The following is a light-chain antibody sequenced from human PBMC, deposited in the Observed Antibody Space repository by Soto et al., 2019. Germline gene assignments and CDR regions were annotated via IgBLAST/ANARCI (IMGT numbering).Light chain of an antibody. J-gene: IGLJ1*01. CDR2: AVS. CDR1: SSDVGYYDY. V-gene: IGLV2-14*01. CDR3: SSYTSSSTLGV. Sequence: SVLTQPASVSGSPGQSITISCTGTSSDVGYYDYVSWYQQHPGKAPKLTIYAVSSRPSGVSNRFSGSKSGNTASLTISGLQAEDEADYYCSSYTSSSTLGVFGTGTKV.